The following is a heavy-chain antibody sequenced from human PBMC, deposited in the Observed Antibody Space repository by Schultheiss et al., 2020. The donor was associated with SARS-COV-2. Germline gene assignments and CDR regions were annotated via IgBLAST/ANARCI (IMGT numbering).Heavy chain of an antibody. CDR2: INSDGSST. D-gene: IGHD4-23*01. CDR1: GFTFSSYW. Sequence: GGSLRLSCAASGFTFSSYWMHWVRQAPGKGLVWVSRINSDGSSTSYADSVKGRFTISRDNSKNTLYLQMNSLRAEDTAVYYCARDRYRVVISGLGDYWGQGTLVTGSS. J-gene: IGHJ4*02. V-gene: IGHV3-74*01. CDR3: ARDRYRVVISGLGDY.